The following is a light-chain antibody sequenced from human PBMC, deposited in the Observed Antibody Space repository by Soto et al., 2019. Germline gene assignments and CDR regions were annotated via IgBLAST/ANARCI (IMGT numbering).Light chain of an antibody. CDR3: CSYTGSNLHYA. V-gene: IGLV2-11*03. CDR2: DVT. CDR1: GSDVGGYNY. Sequence: GQSVTISCFGSGSDVGGYNYVSWYQQHPGKAPQLMIYDVTKRPSGVPDRFSGSKSGNTASLTISGLQAEDEADYYCCSYTGSNLHYAFGLGTKVTVL. J-gene: IGLJ1*01.